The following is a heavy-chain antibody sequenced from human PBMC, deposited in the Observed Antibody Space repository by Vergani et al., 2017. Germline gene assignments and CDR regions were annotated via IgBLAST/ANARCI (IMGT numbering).Heavy chain of an antibody. CDR1: GFTFSSYA. J-gene: IGHJ1*01. V-gene: IGHV3-48*03. D-gene: IGHD2-2*01. Sequence: EVQLVESGGGLVQPGGSLRLSCAASGFTFSSYAMNWVRQAPGKGLEWVSYISSSGSTIYYADSVKRRFTISRDNAKNSLYLQMNSLRAEDTAVYYCARXAVGYCSSTSCPLAPFAEYFQHWGQGTLVTVSS. CDR3: ARXAVGYCSSTSCPLAPFAEYFQH. CDR2: ISSSGSTI.